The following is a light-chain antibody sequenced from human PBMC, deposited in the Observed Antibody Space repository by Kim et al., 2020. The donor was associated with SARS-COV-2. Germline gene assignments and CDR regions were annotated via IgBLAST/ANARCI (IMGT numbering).Light chain of an antibody. V-gene: IGKV3-15*01. J-gene: IGKJ1*01. Sequence: CVPSEERPSPACRASLSVSINLPGSQQKPGKAPRLLIFVASTRATGIPAGFGGGGSGTAFTLTSSSLQSEDFAVYSCQQYNNWPTFCEGTKVCIK. CDR1: LSVSIN. CDR3: QQYNNWPT. CDR2: VAS.